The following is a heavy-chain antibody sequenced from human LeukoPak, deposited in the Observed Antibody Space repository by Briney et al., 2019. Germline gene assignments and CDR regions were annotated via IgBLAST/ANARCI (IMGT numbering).Heavy chain of an antibody. J-gene: IGHJ4*02. CDR3: ARHGYDSSGYYYYY. D-gene: IGHD3-22*01. CDR1: GGSISSYY. Sequence: SETLSLTCTVSGGSISSYYWSCIRQPPGKGLEWIGYIYTSGSTNYNPSLKSRVTISVDTSKNQFSLKLSSVTAADTAVYYCARHGYDSSGYYYYYWGQGTLVTVSS. CDR2: IYTSGST. V-gene: IGHV4-4*09.